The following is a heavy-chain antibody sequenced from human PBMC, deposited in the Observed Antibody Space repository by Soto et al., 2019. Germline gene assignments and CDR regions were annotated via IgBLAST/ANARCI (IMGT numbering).Heavy chain of an antibody. V-gene: IGHV4-61*01. J-gene: IGHJ4*02. Sequence: KSSETLSLTCTVSGASLRSGSYYWSWIRQPPGKGLEWIGYISHSGRTNYDPSLKSRLTMSVDTSQNQFSLQLNSVTAADTAVYYCSYGSSFDYWGQGTRVTVSS. CDR3: SYGSSFDY. D-gene: IGHD3-10*01. CDR2: ISHSGRT. CDR1: GASLRSGSYY.